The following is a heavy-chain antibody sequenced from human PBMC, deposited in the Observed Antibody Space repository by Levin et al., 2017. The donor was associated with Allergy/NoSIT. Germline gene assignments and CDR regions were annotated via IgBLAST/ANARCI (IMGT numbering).Heavy chain of an antibody. CDR3: ARAVRYSGYAFYFDY. V-gene: IGHV1-2*02. D-gene: IGHD5-12*01. CDR2: INPNSGGT. CDR1: GYTFTGYY. J-gene: IGHJ4*02. Sequence: ASVKVSCKASGYTFTGYYMHWVRQAPGQGLEWMGWINPNSGGTNYAQKFQGRVTMTRDTSISTAYMELSRLRSDDTAVYYCARAVRYSGYAFYFDYWGQGTLVTVSS.